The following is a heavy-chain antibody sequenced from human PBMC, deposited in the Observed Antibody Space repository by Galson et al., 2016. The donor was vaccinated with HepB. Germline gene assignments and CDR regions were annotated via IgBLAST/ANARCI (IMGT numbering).Heavy chain of an antibody. D-gene: IGHD6-6*01. V-gene: IGHV3-23*01. J-gene: IGHJ4*01. Sequence: SLRLSCAASGFTLRTSAMSWVRQAPGKGLEWVSGISGSGFSAGYGDSVKGRFVISRDNSRDILFLDLNSLRVDDTAVYFCAKNESNYFASWGHGTLVTVSS. CDR2: ISGSGFSA. CDR1: GFTLRTSA. CDR3: AKNESNYFAS.